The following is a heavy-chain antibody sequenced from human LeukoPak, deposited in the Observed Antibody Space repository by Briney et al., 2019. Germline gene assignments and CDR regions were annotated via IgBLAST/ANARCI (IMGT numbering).Heavy chain of an antibody. V-gene: IGHV3-20*04. CDR3: AELGITMIGGV. Sequence: GGSLRLSCAASGFTFDDYGMSWVRQAPGKGLEWVSGINWNGGSTDYADSVKGRFTISRDNAKNSLYLQMNSLRAEDTAVYYCAELGITMIGGVWGKGTTVTISS. J-gene: IGHJ6*04. D-gene: IGHD3-10*02. CDR2: INWNGGST. CDR1: GFTFDDYG.